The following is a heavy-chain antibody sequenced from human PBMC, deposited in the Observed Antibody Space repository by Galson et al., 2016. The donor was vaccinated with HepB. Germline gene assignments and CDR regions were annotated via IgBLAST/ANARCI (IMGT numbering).Heavy chain of an antibody. CDR2: INDLRST. Sequence: SETLSLTCAFYGGSFTGYYWNWIRQPPGKGLEWIGEINDLRSTNYNAALKSRVTISVDTSKNQFSLKLTSVTAADTAVYYCASLPGGNYNFDYWGQGILVTVSS. V-gene: IGHV4-34*01. D-gene: IGHD1-7*01. CDR3: ASLPGGNYNFDY. J-gene: IGHJ4*02. CDR1: GGSFTGYY.